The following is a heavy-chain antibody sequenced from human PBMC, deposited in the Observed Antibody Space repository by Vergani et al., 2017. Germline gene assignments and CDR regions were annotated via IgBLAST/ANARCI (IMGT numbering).Heavy chain of an antibody. D-gene: IGHD2-15*01. Sequence: QLQLQESGPGLVKPSETLSLTCTVSGGSISSSSYYWGWIRQPPGKGLEWIGSIYYSGGTYYNPSLKSRVTISVDTSKNQFSLKLSSVTAADTAVYYCARDRSVPRGGYVWFDPWGQGTLVTVSS. CDR1: GGSISSSSYY. CDR2: IYYSGGT. J-gene: IGHJ5*02. CDR3: ARDRSVPRGGYVWFDP. V-gene: IGHV4-39*07.